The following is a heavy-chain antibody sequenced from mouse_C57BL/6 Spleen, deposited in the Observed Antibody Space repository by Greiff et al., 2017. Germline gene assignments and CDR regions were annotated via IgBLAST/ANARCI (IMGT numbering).Heavy chain of an antibody. V-gene: IGHV1-82*01. D-gene: IGHD4-1*01. CDR3: APQLTGTGFAY. CDR1: GYAFSSSW. CDR2: IYPGDGDT. Sequence: VQGVESGPELVKPGASVKISCKASGYAFSSSWMNWVKQRPGKGLEWIGRIYPGDGDTNYNGKFKGKATLTADKSSSTAYMQLSSLTSEDSAVYFCAPQLTGTGFAYWGQGTLVTVSA. J-gene: IGHJ3*01.